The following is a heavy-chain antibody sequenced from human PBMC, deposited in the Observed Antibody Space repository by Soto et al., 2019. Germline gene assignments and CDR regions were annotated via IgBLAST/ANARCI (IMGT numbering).Heavy chain of an antibody. J-gene: IGHJ6*02. CDR2: ISGYNGNT. Sequence: QVQLLQSGGEVKKPGASVKVSCNSSDHTFTYYGINWVRRAPGQGLEWMGWISGYNGNTKYAQKLQDRVTMSSDTRTRTAYMEMRCLTADDTAVYFCAATGGHYFGLDVWGQGTTVTVSS. V-gene: IGHV1-18*01. D-gene: IGHD2-8*02. CDR1: DHTFTYYG. CDR3: AATGGHYFGLDV.